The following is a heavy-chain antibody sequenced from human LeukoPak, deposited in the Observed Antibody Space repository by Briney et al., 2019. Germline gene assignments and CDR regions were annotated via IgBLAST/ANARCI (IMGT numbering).Heavy chain of an antibody. J-gene: IGHJ4*02. CDR1: GDSVSSNSVA. CDR2: TYYSSKWNN. Sequence: SQTLSLTCAISGDSVSSNSVAWNWIRQSPSRGLEWLGRTYYSSKWNNEYAESVRSRITINPDTSKNQFSLQLDSVTPEDTAAYYCARERYYFDYWGQGTLVTVSS. CDR3: ARERYYFDY. V-gene: IGHV6-1*01.